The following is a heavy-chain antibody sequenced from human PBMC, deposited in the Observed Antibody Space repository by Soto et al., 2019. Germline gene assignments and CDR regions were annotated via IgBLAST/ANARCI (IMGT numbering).Heavy chain of an antibody. V-gene: IGHV4-31*03. Sequence: HVQLQESGPGLVKPSQTLSLTCTVSGGSINSGGYYWSCIRQHPGTGLEWIGSIYYIGSTYYNPSLKRRVITSGDASNTLFSLKVSSVTASDTAVYYCAGRGLHWGQGTLVTVSS. D-gene: IGHD1-26*01. CDR1: GGSINSGGYY. CDR3: AGRGLH. J-gene: IGHJ4*02. CDR2: IYYIGST.